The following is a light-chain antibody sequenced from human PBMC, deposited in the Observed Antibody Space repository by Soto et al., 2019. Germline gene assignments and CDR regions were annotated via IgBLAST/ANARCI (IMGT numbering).Light chain of an antibody. CDR1: SSNIGAGYD. V-gene: IGLV1-40*01. J-gene: IGLJ2*01. CDR3: TSYTTTSAVI. CDR2: VSR. Sequence: QSVLTQPPSVSGAPGQRVTISCSGSSSNIGAGYDVHWYQQLPGTAPRLLIYVSRNRPSGVPDRFSGSKSGTSASLAITGLQTDDEADYYCTSYTTTSAVIFGGGTKLTVL.